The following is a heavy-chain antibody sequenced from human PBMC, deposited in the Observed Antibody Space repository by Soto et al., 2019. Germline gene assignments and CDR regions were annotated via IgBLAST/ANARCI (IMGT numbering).Heavy chain of an antibody. V-gene: IGHV1-24*01. CDR2: FDPEDGET. Sequence: ASVKVSCKVSGYTLTELSMHWVRQAPGKGLEWMGGFDPEDGETIYAQKFQGRVTMTEDTSTDTAYMELSSLRSEDTAVYYCATDRGSYDSSGYYNWSDPWGQGTLVTVSS. J-gene: IGHJ5*02. D-gene: IGHD3-22*01. CDR3: ATDRGSYDSSGYYNWSDP. CDR1: GYTLTELS.